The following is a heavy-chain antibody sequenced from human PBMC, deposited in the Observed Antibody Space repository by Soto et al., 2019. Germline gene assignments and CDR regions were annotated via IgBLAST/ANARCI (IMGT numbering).Heavy chain of an antibody. CDR1: GFTFSSYS. J-gene: IGHJ4*02. Sequence: LRLSCAASGFTFSSYSMNWVRQAPGKGLEWVSSISSSSSYIYYADSVKDRFTISRDNAKNSLYLQMNSLRAEDTAVYYCAREDDSSAVRGFDYWGQGTLVTVSS. CDR2: ISSSSSYI. CDR3: AREDDSSAVRGFDY. D-gene: IGHD3-10*01. V-gene: IGHV3-21*01.